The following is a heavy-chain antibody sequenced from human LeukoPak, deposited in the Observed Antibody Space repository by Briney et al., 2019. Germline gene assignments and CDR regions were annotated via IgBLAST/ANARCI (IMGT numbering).Heavy chain of an antibody. CDR1: GGTFSSYT. J-gene: IGHJ6*04. Sequence: SVKVSCKASGGTFSSYTISWVRQAPGQGLEWMGRIIPILGIANYEQKFQGRVTFTAERATCEAYMELRSLRSDDTAVYYCARAGLLWFGELLQVGLMDVWGKGTTVTVSS. CDR2: IIPILGIA. CDR3: ARAGLLWFGELLQVGLMDV. D-gene: IGHD3-10*01. V-gene: IGHV1-69*02.